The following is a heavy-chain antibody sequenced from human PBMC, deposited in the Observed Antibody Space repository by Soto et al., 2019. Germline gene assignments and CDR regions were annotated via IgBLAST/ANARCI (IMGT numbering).Heavy chain of an antibody. J-gene: IGHJ6*02. Sequence: EVQLVESGGGLVKPGESRRLTCTASGFSFSHAWMSWVRQAPGKGLEWDGRIKSYTEGGTADYAAPVEGRFSISRDDSKDVMYLEMKNLRTEDSAVYYCTPYNYYGLDVWGQGTTVTVSS. CDR2: IKSYTEGGTA. D-gene: IGHD1-20*01. V-gene: IGHV3-15*05. CDR1: GFSFSHAW. CDR3: TPYNYYGLDV.